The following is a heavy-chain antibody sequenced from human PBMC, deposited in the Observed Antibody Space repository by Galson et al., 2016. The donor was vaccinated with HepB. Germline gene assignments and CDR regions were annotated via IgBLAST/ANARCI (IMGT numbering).Heavy chain of an antibody. CDR1: GFTFSNAW. J-gene: IGHJ3*02. CDR2: IKSKTDGGTT. D-gene: IGHD3-3*01. Sequence: SLRLSCAASGFTFSNAWMSWVRQAPGKGLEWVGRIKSKTDGGTTDYAAPVKGRFSISRDDSKNTLYLQMNSLRAEDTAVYYCARDRSRFSSGYYTGARDVFAIWGQGTVVTVSS. CDR3: ARDRSRFSSGYYTGARDVFAI. V-gene: IGHV3-15*01.